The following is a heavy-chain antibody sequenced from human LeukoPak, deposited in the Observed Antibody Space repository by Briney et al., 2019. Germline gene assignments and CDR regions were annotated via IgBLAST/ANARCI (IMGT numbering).Heavy chain of an antibody. D-gene: IGHD4-23*01. CDR2: ISSSGSTI. J-gene: IGHJ5*02. Sequence: GGSLRLSCAASGFTFSSYEMNWVRQAPGKGLEWVSYISSSGSTIYYADSVKGRFTISRDNAENSLFLQMNSLRAEDTAVYYCARGSTVVTQSSWGQGTLVTVSS. CDR3: ARGSTVVTQSS. V-gene: IGHV3-48*03. CDR1: GFTFSSYE.